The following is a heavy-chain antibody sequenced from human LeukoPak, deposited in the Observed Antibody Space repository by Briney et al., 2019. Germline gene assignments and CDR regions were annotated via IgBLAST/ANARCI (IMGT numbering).Heavy chain of an antibody. CDR3: ARDALVAARLGWFDP. V-gene: IGHV3-20*04. J-gene: IGHJ5*02. D-gene: IGHD6-6*01. CDR1: GFTFSNYG. Sequence: GGSLRLSCAASGFTFSNYGMNWVRQAPGKGLEWVSGINWNGGSTGYADSVKGRFTISRDNAKNSLHLQMHSLRAEDTALYYCARDALVAARLGWFDPWGQGTLVTVSS. CDR2: INWNGGST.